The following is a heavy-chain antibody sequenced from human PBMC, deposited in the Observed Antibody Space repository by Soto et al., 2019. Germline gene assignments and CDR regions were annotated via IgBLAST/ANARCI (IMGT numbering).Heavy chain of an antibody. CDR1: GLGFQDSS. D-gene: IGHD3-10*01. CDR3: TRLISAAQDY. V-gene: IGHV3-73*01. CDR2: IRDRAFSYAT. J-gene: IGHJ4*02. Sequence: EVLLVESGGGLVQPGGSLKLSCSSSGLGFQDSSIPWVRQASGEGLEWVGRIRDRAFSYATAYAASVKGRFTISRDDSTNTAYLQMNSLKTEDTAIYYCTRLISAAQDYWGQGTLVTVSS.